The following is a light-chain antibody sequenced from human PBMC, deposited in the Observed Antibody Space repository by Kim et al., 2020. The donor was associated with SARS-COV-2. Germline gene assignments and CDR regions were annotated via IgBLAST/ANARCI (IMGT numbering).Light chain of an antibody. V-gene: IGLV2-14*01. CDR2: DVS. J-gene: IGLJ3*02. CDR1: SSDIGGYNY. CDR3: SSYTRSKTWV. Sequence: QSALTQPASVSGSPGQSITISCTGISSDIGGYNYISWYQQHPGKAPKLIIYDVSRRSSGVSNRFSASKSGNTASLTISGLQAEDEADYYFSSYTRSKTWVFGGGTQLTVL.